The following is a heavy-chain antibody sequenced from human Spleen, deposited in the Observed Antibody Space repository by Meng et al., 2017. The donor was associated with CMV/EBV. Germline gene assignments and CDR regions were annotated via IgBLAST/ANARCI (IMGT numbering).Heavy chain of an antibody. J-gene: IGHJ5*02. V-gene: IGHV4-34*01. D-gene: IGHD6-19*01. CDR1: GGSLSGAY. Sequence: VPRQLLGPGLLKPSATLSLTCAVNGGSLSGAYWNWIRQPPGKGLEWIGSIYYSGSTYYNPSLKSRVTISVDTSKNQFSLKLSSVTAADTAVYYCARGGAAVAGTRRSDWFDPWGQGTLVTVSS. CDR2: IYYSGST. CDR3: ARGGAAVAGTRRSDWFDP.